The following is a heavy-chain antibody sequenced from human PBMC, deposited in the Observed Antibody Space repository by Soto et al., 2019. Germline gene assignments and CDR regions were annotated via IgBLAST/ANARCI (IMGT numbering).Heavy chain of an antibody. CDR2: ISPGGGTA. V-gene: IGHV1-46*03. D-gene: IGHD3-22*01. CDR3: ARAHYDSDAFDF. J-gene: IGHJ3*01. CDR1: GYTFTTNF. Sequence: VQLVQSGAEVKKPGASVKISCKASGYTFTTNFIHWIRQAPGQGLEWVGIISPGGGTAVYAQKFQRRVTKTKDTSTSTVYMELRILRSEDTAVFYCARAHYDSDAFDFWGQGTMVIVSS.